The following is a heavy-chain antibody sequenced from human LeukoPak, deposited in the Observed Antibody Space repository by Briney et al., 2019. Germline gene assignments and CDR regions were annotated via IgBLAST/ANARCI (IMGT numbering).Heavy chain of an antibody. CDR3: ARDGRYYDSSGYYPLFDY. D-gene: IGHD3-22*01. V-gene: IGHV4-59*01. CDR2: IYYSGST. Sequence: PSETLSLTCTVSGGSISSYYWSWIRQPPGKGLEWIGYIYYSGSTNYNPSLKSRVTISVDTSKNQFSLKLSSVTAADTAVYYCARDGRYYDSSGYYPLFDYWGQGTLVTVSS. CDR1: GGSISSYY. J-gene: IGHJ4*02.